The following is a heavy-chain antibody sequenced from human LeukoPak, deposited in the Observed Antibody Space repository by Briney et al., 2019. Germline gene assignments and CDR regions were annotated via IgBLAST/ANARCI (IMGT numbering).Heavy chain of an antibody. CDR3: ARSYGDYITGAYAFDV. CDR1: GASISSYY. J-gene: IGHJ3*01. V-gene: IGHV4-59*08. D-gene: IGHD4-17*01. Sequence: SETLSLTCTISGASISSYYWSWIRQPPEKGLEWIGYIYYSGSTNYNPSLKSRLTISVDTSKNQFSLKLSSVTAADTAVYYCARSYGDYITGAYAFDVWGQGTMVTVSS. CDR2: IYYSGST.